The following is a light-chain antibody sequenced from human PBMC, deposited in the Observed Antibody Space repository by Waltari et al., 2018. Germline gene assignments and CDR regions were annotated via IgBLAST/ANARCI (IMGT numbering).Light chain of an antibody. V-gene: IGLV3-19*01. J-gene: IGLJ3*02. Sequence: TQDPAVSVALGQTVRITCQGDSLRSYYASWYQQRPGQAPKLVLYDNNNRPSGVPDRFSGSKSGTSASLAISGLQSEDEADYYCAAWDDSLNGRWVFGGGTKVTVL. CDR2: DNN. CDR1: SLRSYY. CDR3: AAWDDSLNGRWV.